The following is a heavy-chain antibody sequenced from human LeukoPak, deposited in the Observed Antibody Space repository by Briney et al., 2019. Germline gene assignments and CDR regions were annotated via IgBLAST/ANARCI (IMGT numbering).Heavy chain of an antibody. CDR1: GSSVSSGDYY. CDR3: ARAVGSSYYYYYGMDV. Sequence: SQTLSLTCSVSGSSVSSGDYYWGWIRQPPGKGLEWIGYIYNSGSTYYNPSLMSRITISADRSRNQFSLKLSSVTAADTAVYYCARAVGSSYYYYYGMDVWGQGTTVTVSS. V-gene: IGHV4-30-4*01. CDR2: IYNSGST. J-gene: IGHJ6*02. D-gene: IGHD3-10*01.